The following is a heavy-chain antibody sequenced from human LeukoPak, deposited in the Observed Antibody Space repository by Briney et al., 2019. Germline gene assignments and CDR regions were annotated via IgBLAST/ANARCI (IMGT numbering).Heavy chain of an antibody. V-gene: IGHV1-18*01. J-gene: IGHJ4*02. Sequence: GASVKVSCKASGYTFTSYGINWVRQAPGQGLEWMGWISAYNGNRNYAQKLQGRVTMTTDTSTSTPYMELRSLRSDDTAVYYCAREDGVVATGYFDYWGQGTLVTVSS. CDR3: AREDGVVATGYFDY. CDR2: ISAYNGNR. D-gene: IGHD2-15*01. CDR1: GYTFTSYG.